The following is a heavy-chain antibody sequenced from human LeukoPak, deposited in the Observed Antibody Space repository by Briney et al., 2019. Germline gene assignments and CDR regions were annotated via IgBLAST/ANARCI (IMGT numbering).Heavy chain of an antibody. Sequence: GGSLRLSCAASGFTFSSYWMHWVRQAPGKGLVWVSRINSDGSSATYADSVKSRFTISRDNVKNTLYLQMNSLRAEDTAVYYCARGAPSGSYYYWGQGTLVTVSS. V-gene: IGHV3-74*01. CDR3: ARGAPSGSYYY. J-gene: IGHJ4*02. CDR2: INSDGSSA. D-gene: IGHD1-26*01. CDR1: GFTFSSYW.